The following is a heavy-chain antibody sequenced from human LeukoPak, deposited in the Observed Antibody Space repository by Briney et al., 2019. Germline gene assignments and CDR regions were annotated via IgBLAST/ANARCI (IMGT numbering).Heavy chain of an antibody. Sequence: GGSLRLSCAASGFTFSSYAMSWVRQAPGKGLEWVSAISGSGGSTYYADSVKGRFTISRDNSRNTLYLQMNSLRAEDTAVYYCAKDPRNYYDSSGYYNWFDPWGQGTLVTVSS. J-gene: IGHJ5*02. CDR2: ISGSGGST. V-gene: IGHV3-23*01. CDR1: GFTFSSYA. D-gene: IGHD3-22*01. CDR3: AKDPRNYYDSSGYYNWFDP.